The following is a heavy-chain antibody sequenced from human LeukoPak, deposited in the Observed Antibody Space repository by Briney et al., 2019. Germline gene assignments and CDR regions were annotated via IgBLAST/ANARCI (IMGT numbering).Heavy chain of an antibody. CDR1: GFTFDDYA. CDR2: ISWNSGSI. J-gene: IGHJ5*02. Sequence: GRSLRLSCAASGFTFDDYAMHWVRQAPGKGLEWVSGISWNSGSIGYADSVKGRFTISRDNAKNSLYLQMNSLRAEDTAVYYCARSDYGDFGWFDPWGQGTLVTVSS. D-gene: IGHD4-17*01. CDR3: ARSDYGDFGWFDP. V-gene: IGHV3-9*01.